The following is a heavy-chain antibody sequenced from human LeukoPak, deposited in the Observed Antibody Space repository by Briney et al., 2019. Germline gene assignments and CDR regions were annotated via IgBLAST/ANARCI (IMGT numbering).Heavy chain of an antibody. J-gene: IGHJ4*02. CDR3: ARGRDRVRGVKPLDY. D-gene: IGHD3-10*01. V-gene: IGHV4-39*01. CDR1: GGSISSSSYY. Sequence: SETLSLTCTVSGGSISSSSYYWGWIRQPPGKGLEWIGSIYYSGSTYYNPSLKSRVTISVDTSKNQFSLKLSSVTAADTAVYYCARGRDRVRGVKPLDYWGQGTLVTVSS. CDR2: IYYSGST.